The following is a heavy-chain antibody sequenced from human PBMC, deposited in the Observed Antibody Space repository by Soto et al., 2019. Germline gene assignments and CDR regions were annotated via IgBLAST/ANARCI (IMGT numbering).Heavy chain of an antibody. CDR3: ARGRLVYAMDY. V-gene: IGHV4-30-2*01. CDR2: IYHSGST. D-gene: IGHD2-8*01. CDR1: GGSISSGGYS. J-gene: IGHJ4*02. Sequence: SETLSLTCAVSGGSISSGGYSWSWIRQPPGKGLEWIGYIYHSGSTYYNPSLKSRVTISVDRSKNQFSLKLSSVTAADTAVYYCARGRLVYAMDYWGQGTLVTVSS.